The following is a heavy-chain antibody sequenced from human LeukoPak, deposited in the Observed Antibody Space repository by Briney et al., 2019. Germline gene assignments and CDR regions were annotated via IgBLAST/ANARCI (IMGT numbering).Heavy chain of an antibody. CDR1: GFTFSSYS. J-gene: IGHJ4*02. D-gene: IGHD3-10*01. CDR3: ARDYYGSGRPYYFDY. Sequence: RPGGSLRLSCAASGFTFSSYSMNWVRQAPGKGLEWVSYISSSSSTIYYADSVKGRFTISRDNAKNSLYLQMNSLRAEDTAVYYCARDYYGSGRPYYFDYWGQGTLVTVSS. V-gene: IGHV3-48*04. CDR2: ISSSSSTI.